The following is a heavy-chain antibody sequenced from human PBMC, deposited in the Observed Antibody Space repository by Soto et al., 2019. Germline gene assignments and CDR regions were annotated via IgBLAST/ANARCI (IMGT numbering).Heavy chain of an antibody. Sequence: QVQLQDSGPGLVKPSQTLSLTCTVSGGSISSGGYYWSWIRQHPGKGLEWIGYIYYSGLTYYNPSLKGRVTMSVETSKNQFSLKLLSVTAADTAVYYCAREEGGGYDHRWFDPWGQGTLATVSS. J-gene: IGHJ5*02. CDR2: IYYSGLT. CDR1: GGSISSGGYY. CDR3: AREEGGGYDHRWFDP. D-gene: IGHD5-12*01. V-gene: IGHV4-31*03.